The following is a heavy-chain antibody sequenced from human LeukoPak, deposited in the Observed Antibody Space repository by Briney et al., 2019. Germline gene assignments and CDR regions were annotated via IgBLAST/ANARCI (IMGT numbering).Heavy chain of an antibody. D-gene: IGHD2-21*02. V-gene: IGHV1-69*05. Sequence: SVKVSCKASGGTFSSYAISWVRQAPGQGLEWMGGIIPIFGTANYAQKFQGRVTITTDESTSTAYMELSSLRSEDTAVYYCARQAYCGGDCYRFRLHYWGQGTLVTVSS. CDR2: IIPIFGTA. CDR1: GGTFSSYA. J-gene: IGHJ4*02. CDR3: ARQAYCGGDCYRFRLHY.